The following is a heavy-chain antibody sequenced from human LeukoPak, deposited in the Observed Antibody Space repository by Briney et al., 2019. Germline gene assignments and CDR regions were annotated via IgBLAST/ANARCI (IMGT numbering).Heavy chain of an antibody. D-gene: IGHD2-8*02. Sequence: GGSLRLSCAASGFTFSGYDMNWVRQPPGKGLEWVSYISSSSTTILYADSVKGRFTISRDHAKNSLHLQMNSLRAEDTAVYYCARKGAGGECVQWGRGPLVTVSS. V-gene: IGHV3-48*01. J-gene: IGHJ1*01. CDR2: ISSSSTTI. CDR1: GFTFSGYD. CDR3: ARKGAGGECVQ.